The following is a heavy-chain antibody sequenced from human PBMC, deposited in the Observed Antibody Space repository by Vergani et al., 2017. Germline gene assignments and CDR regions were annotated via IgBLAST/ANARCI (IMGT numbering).Heavy chain of an antibody. CDR1: GGTFSSFA. Sequence: QVQLVQSGTEVKKPGSSVKVSCRASGGTFSSFAISWVRQAPGQGLEWMGGIIPIFDTANYAQRFQGRVTITADKFTSTAYMELSSLRSEDTAVDYCARDSGTNRDLDFDYWGQGTLVTVSS. D-gene: IGHD2-8*01. CDR3: ARDSGTNRDLDFDY. V-gene: IGHV1-69*06. CDR2: IIPIFDTA. J-gene: IGHJ4*02.